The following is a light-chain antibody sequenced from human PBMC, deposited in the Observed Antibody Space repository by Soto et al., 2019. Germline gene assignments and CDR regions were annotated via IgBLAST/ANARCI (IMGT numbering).Light chain of an antibody. J-gene: IGKJ4*01. CDR1: QSVSSY. V-gene: IGKV3-11*01. CDR2: DAS. Sequence: EIVLTQSPATLSLSPGEGATLSCRASQSVSSYLAWYQQKPGQAPRLLIYDASNRATGIPARFSGSGSGTDFTLTISSLEPEDFAVYYCQQRSNWPLTFGGGTKGDIK. CDR3: QQRSNWPLT.